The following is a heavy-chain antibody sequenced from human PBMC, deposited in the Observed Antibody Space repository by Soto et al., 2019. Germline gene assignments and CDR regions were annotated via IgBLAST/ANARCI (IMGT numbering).Heavy chain of an antibody. CDR1: GFTFDDYA. J-gene: IGHJ6*01. D-gene: IGHD5-18*01. CDR3: AKDIFVDTAMAHGMDV. CDR2: ISWNSGSI. V-gene: IGHV3-9*01. Sequence: EVQLVESGGGLVQPGRSLRLSCAASGFTFDDYAMHWVRQAPGKGLEWVSGISWNSGSIGYADSVKGRFTISRDNAKNSLYLQMNSLRAEDTALYYCAKDIFVDTAMAHGMDVW.